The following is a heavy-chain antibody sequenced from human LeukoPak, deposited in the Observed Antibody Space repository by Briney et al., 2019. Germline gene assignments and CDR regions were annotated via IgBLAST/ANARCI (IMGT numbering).Heavy chain of an antibody. CDR3: AREHYGDYVSYFDY. D-gene: IGHD4-17*01. CDR1: GYTFTSCG. J-gene: IGHJ4*02. Sequence: ASVKVSCKASGYTFTSCGISWVRQAPGQGLEWMGWISAYNGNTNYAQKLQGRVTMTTDTSTSTAYMELRSLRSDDTAVYYCAREHYGDYVSYFDYWGQGTLVTVSS. CDR2: ISAYNGNT. V-gene: IGHV1-18*01.